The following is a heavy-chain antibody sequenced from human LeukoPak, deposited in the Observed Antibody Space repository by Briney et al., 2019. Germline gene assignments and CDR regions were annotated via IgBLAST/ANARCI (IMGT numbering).Heavy chain of an antibody. D-gene: IGHD6-19*01. CDR2: IYYSGST. CDR3: ARAPRYDAVAGDNWFDP. J-gene: IGHJ5*02. CDR1: GGSISSGGYY. V-gene: IGHV4-31*03. Sequence: SETLSLTCTVSGGSISSGGYYWSWIRQHPGKGLEWIGYIYYSGSTYYNPSLKSRVTISVDTSKNQFSLKLSSVTAADTAVYYCARAPRYDAVAGDNWFDPWDQGTLVTVSS.